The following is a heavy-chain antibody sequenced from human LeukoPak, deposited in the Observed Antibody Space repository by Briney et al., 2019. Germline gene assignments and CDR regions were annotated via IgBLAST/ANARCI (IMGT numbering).Heavy chain of an antibody. CDR2: IYSGGST. D-gene: IGHD3-3*01. CDR1: GFTFSSNY. Sequence: GGSLRLSCAASGFTFSSNYMSWVRQAPGKGLEWVSVIYSGGSTYYADSVKGRFTISRDNSKNTLYLQMNSLRAEDTAVYYCARVRAKTYYDFWSGYYKDGYFDYWGQGTLVTVSS. V-gene: IGHV3-53*01. J-gene: IGHJ4*02. CDR3: ARVRAKTYYDFWSGYYKDGYFDY.